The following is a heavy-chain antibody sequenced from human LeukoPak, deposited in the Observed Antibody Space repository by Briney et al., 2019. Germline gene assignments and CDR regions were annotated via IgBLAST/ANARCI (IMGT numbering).Heavy chain of an antibody. J-gene: IGHJ4*02. CDR1: GYTFTGYY. Sequence: ASVKVSCKASGYTFTGYYMHWVRQAPGQGLEWMGWINPNSGGTNYAQKLQGRVTMTTDTSTSTAYMELRSLRSDDTAVYYCARDVREMATTLDYWGQGTLVTVSS. D-gene: IGHD5-24*01. CDR2: INPNSGGT. V-gene: IGHV1-2*02. CDR3: ARDVREMATTLDY.